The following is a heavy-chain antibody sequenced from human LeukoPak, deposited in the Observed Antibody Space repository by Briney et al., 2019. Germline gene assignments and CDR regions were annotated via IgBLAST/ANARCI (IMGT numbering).Heavy chain of an antibody. V-gene: IGHV4-59*08. CDR2: IYYSGST. CDR3: ARHPVLLWFGEPFPFDP. J-gene: IGHJ5*02. CDR1: GGSISSYY. Sequence: SETLSLTCTVSGGSISSYYWSWIRQPPGKGLEWIGYIYYSGSTNYNPSLKSRVTISVDTSKNQFSLKLSSVTAADTAVYYCARHPVLLWFGEPFPFDPWGHGTLVTVSS. D-gene: IGHD3-10*01.